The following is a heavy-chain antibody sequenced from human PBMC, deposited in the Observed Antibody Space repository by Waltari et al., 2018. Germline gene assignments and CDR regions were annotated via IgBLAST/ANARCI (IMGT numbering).Heavy chain of an antibody. V-gene: IGHV1-18*01. Sequence: EVKKPGASVKVSCKASGYTFNNYGISWVRQAPGQGLEWMGWLSAFNGNTNYAEKLQGRVTMTTDTSTSTAYMELRSLRSDDTAVYYCARDPAYYDSSGYYPWGQGTLVTVSS. CDR1: GYTFNNYG. CDR3: ARDPAYYDSSGYYP. J-gene: IGHJ5*02. CDR2: LSAFNGNT. D-gene: IGHD3-22*01.